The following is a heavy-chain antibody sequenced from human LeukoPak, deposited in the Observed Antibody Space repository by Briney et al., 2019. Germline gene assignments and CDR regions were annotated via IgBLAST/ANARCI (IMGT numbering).Heavy chain of an antibody. D-gene: IGHD4-17*01. J-gene: IGHJ4*02. CDR2: ISWNSGSI. CDR3: AKGDTTVTTYYFDY. Sequence: PGRSLRLSCAASGFTFDDYAMHWVRQAPGKGLEWVSGISWNSGSIGYADSVKGRFTISRDNAKNSLYLQMNSLRAEDMALYYCAKGDTTVTTYYFDYWGLGTLVTVSS. CDR1: GFTFDDYA. V-gene: IGHV3-9*03.